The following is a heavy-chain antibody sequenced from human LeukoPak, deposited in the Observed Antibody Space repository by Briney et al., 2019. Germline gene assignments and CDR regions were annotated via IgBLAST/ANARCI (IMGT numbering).Heavy chain of an antibody. CDR2: INHSGST. Sequence: PSETLSLTCAVYGRSFSGYYWSWIRQPPGKGLEWIGEINHSGSTNYNPSLKSRVTISVDTSKNQFSLKLSSVTAADTAVYYCARAMLVAARRRAFDIWGQGTMVTVSS. CDR1: GRSFSGYY. J-gene: IGHJ3*02. V-gene: IGHV4-34*01. D-gene: IGHD6-6*01. CDR3: ARAMLVAARRRAFDI.